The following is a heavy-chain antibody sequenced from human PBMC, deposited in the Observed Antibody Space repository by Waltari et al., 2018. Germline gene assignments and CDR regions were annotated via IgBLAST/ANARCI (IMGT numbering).Heavy chain of an antibody. V-gene: IGHV3-9*01. CDR2: VSWDSRFI. D-gene: IGHD3-22*01. CDR1: GITYDDYS. Sequence: EVQLVESGGGLVQPGRSLRLSCVVSGITYDDYSLHWVRQGPWKCLDVVPGVSWDSRFIGDADSVKGRFTISRDNAKKSLDLQMNSLTVEDTALYDCAKDIERSRGFVPSAFDYWGQGTLVTVSS. J-gene: IGHJ4*02. CDR3: AKDIERSRGFVPSAFDY.